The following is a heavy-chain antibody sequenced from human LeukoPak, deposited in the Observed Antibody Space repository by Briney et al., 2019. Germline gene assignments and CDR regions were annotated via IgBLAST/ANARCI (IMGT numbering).Heavy chain of an antibody. V-gene: IGHV3-48*03. Sequence: GGSLRLSCSASGFSLRKYEMNWVRQAPGKGLEWISYMSSESTAIYYSDSVEGRFTMSRDNAKNSVHLQMTSLRADDTALYFGAREPAELFFDANGYLDLWGQGVLVTVSS. J-gene: IGHJ4*02. D-gene: IGHD3/OR15-3a*01. CDR1: GFSLRKYE. CDR2: MSSESTAI. CDR3: AREPAELFFDANGYLDL.